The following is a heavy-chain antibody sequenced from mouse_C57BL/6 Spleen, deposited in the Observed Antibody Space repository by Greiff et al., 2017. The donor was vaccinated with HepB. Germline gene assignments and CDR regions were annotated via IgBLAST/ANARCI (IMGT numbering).Heavy chain of an antibody. V-gene: IGHV1-82*01. CDR2: IYPGDGDT. CDR3: ARGGNYPAWFAY. CDR1: GYAFSSSW. D-gene: IGHD2-1*01. J-gene: IGHJ3*01. Sequence: VKLMESGPELVKPGASVKISCKASGYAFSSSWMNWVKQRPGKGLEWIGRIYPGDGDTNYNGKFKGKATLTADKSSSTAYMQLSSLTSEDSAVYFCARGGNYPAWFAYWGQGTLVTVSA.